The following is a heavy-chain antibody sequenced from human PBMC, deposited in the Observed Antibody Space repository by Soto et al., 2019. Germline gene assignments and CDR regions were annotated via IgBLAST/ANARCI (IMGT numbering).Heavy chain of an antibody. CDR3: TRSGPNYDFWSGYYTDDAFDI. D-gene: IGHD3-3*01. V-gene: IGHV3-49*04. CDR1: GFTFGYYA. CDR2: IRSKAYGGTT. Sequence: GGSLRLSCTASGFTFGYYAMSWVRQSPGKGLEWVGFIRSKAYGGTTEYAASVKGRFTISRDDSKSIAYLQMNSLKTEDTAVYYCTRSGPNYDFWSGYYTDDAFDIWGQGTMVTVSS. J-gene: IGHJ3*02.